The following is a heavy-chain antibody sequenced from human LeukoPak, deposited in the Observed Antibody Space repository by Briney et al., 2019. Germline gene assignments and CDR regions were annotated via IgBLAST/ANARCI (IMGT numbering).Heavy chain of an antibody. CDR3: ARDPRSSGRLIDP. Sequence: NPSETLSLTCTVSSGSISTSNYYWGWVRQPPGKALEWIGNIFYSGSTYYSPSLKSRVTISVDTSKNQFSLKLSSVTAADTAVYYCARDPRSSGRLIDPWGQGTLVTVSS. V-gene: IGHV4-39*07. CDR2: IFYSGST. D-gene: IGHD6-13*01. CDR1: SGSISTSNYY. J-gene: IGHJ5*02.